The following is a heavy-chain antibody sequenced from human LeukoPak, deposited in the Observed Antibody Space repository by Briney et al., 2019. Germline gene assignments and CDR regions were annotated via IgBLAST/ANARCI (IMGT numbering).Heavy chain of an antibody. CDR1: GGTFSSYA. CDR3: ARASVRDGPPMD. J-gene: IGHJ4*02. V-gene: IGHV1-69*06. D-gene: IGHD5-24*01. Sequence: GASVKVSCKASGGTFSSYAISWVRQAPGQGLEWMGGIIPIFGTANYAQKFQGRVTITADKSTSTAYMELSSLRSEDTAVYYCARASVRDGPPMDWGQGTLVTVSS. CDR2: IIPIFGTA.